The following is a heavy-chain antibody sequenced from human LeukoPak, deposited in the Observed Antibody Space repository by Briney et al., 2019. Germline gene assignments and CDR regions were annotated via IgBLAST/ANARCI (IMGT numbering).Heavy chain of an antibody. Sequence: GGSLRLSCAASGFTFSSYGMHWVRQAPGKGLEWVAFIRYDGSNKYYADFVKGRFTISRDNSKNTLYLQMNSLRAEDTAVYYCAKDLMYSSSWSSDAFDIWGQGTMVTVSS. CDR1: GFTFSSYG. D-gene: IGHD6-13*01. V-gene: IGHV3-30*02. CDR3: AKDLMYSSSWSSDAFDI. CDR2: IRYDGSNK. J-gene: IGHJ3*02.